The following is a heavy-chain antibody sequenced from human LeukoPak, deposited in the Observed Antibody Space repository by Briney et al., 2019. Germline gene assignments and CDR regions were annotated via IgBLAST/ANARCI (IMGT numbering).Heavy chain of an antibody. D-gene: IGHD4-11*01. CDR1: GGSISSGGYY. J-gene: IGHJ6*03. CDR3: ARGWASTVYYYYYMDV. V-gene: IGHV4-31*03. CDR2: IYYSGST. Sequence: PSQTLSLTCTVSGGSISSGGYYWSWIRQHPGKGLEWIGYIYYSGSTYYNPSLKSRVTISVDTSKNQFFLKLSSVTAADTDVYYCARGWASTVYYYYYMDVWGKGTTVTVSS.